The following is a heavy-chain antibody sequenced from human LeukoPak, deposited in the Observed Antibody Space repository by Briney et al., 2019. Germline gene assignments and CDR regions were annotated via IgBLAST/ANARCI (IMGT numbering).Heavy chain of an antibody. J-gene: IGHJ3*02. D-gene: IGHD4-17*01. Sequence: SETLSLTCAVRDYSISSGYSWGWVRQPPGKGLEWIANFYLSGTTYYNPSLKSRVTISLGTSNNHFSLKLSSVTASDTAVYWCAKTDYVDYGAFNIWGQGTMVTVSS. CDR3: AKTDYVDYGAFNI. V-gene: IGHV4-38-2*01. CDR1: DYSISSGYS. CDR2: FYLSGTT.